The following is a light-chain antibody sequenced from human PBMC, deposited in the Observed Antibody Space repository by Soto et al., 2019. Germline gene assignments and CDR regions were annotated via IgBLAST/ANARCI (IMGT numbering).Light chain of an antibody. CDR3: QQYATSRRT. CDR1: QSVGSSY. CDR2: GAS. Sequence: EIVLTQSPGTLSLSPGERATLSCRASQSVGSSYLAWYQQKPGQAPRLLIYGASSRATGIPDKFSGSGSGTDFTLTISRLEPEDFAVYYCQQYATSRRTFGQGTKVEIK. J-gene: IGKJ1*01. V-gene: IGKV3-20*01.